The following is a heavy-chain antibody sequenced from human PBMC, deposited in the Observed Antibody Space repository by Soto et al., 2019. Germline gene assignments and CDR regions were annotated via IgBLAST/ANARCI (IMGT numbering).Heavy chain of an antibody. J-gene: IGHJ6*02. CDR2: IWYDGSNK. CDR1: GFTFSSYG. Sequence: QVQLVESGGGVVQPGRSLRLSCAASGFTFSSYGMHWVRQAPGKGLEWVAVIWYDGSNKYYADSVKGRFTISRDNSKNTLYLQMNSLRAEDTAVYYCARDFNSGWFGDLGMDVWGQGTTVTVSS. D-gene: IGHD3-10*01. CDR3: ARDFNSGWFGDLGMDV. V-gene: IGHV3-33*01.